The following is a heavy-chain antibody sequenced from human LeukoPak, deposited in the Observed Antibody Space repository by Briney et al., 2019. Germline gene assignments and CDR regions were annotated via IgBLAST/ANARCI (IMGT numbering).Heavy chain of an antibody. J-gene: IGHJ4*02. CDR1: GFTFSSYG. V-gene: IGHV3-30*02. Sequence: GRSLRLSCAASGFTFSSYGMHWVRQAPGKGLEWVAFIRYDGSNKYYADSVKGRFTISRDNSKNTLYLQMNSLRAEDTAVYYCAKVWELLPYYWGQGTLVTVSS. CDR2: IRYDGSNK. CDR3: AKVWELLPYY. D-gene: IGHD1-26*01.